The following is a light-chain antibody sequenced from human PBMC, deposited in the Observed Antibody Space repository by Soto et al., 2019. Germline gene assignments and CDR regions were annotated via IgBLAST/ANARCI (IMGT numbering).Light chain of an antibody. CDR3: QQRSNWPPLT. CDR1: QSVSSY. J-gene: IGKJ4*01. V-gene: IGKV3-11*01. Sequence: EIVLTQSPATLSLSPGERATLSCGASQSVSSYLAWYQQKPGQAPRLLIYDASNRATGIPARFSGSGSGTDFTLTISSLVPEDFAVYYCQQRSNWPPLTFGGGTKVEIK. CDR2: DAS.